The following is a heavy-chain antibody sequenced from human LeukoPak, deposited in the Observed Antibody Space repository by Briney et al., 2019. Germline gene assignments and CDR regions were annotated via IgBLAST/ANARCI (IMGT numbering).Heavy chain of an antibody. D-gene: IGHD4-17*01. Sequence: PGGSLRLSCAASGFTFDDYAIHWVRQRPGKGLESVSHVSGDGGSTYYGDSVKGRFTISRDNSKKSLYLQMNSQRAEDTALYYCARGLRRSGPIIDYWGQGTLVTVSS. J-gene: IGHJ4*02. CDR1: GFTFDDYA. V-gene: IGHV3-43*02. CDR2: VSGDGGST. CDR3: ARGLRRSGPIIDY.